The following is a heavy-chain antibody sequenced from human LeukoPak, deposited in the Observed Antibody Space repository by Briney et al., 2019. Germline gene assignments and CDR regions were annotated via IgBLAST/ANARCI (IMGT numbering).Heavy chain of an antibody. CDR1: GGTFSSYA. Sequence: SVKVSCKASGGTFSSYAISWVRQAPGQGLEWMGGIIPIFGTANYAQKFQGRVTITADESTSTAYMELSSLRSEDTAVYYCARGNWNDSYYYYYMDVWGKGTTVTVSS. J-gene: IGHJ6*03. V-gene: IGHV1-69*01. CDR3: ARGNWNDSYYYYYMDV. D-gene: IGHD1-1*01. CDR2: IIPIFGTA.